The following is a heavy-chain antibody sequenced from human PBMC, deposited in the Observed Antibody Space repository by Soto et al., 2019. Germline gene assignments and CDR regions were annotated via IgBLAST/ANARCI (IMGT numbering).Heavy chain of an antibody. CDR3: TTAPGGNSYY. V-gene: IGHV3-15*05. D-gene: IGHD2-21*02. CDR2: IKTEAGGGTT. Sequence: EVQLVESGGGLVKPGGSLRLSCVASGFIFNNAWMTWVRQAPGKGLEWVGRIKTEAGGGTTDYAAPVKGRFTISRDDSKTTLYLQMNSLKIEDTAVYYCTTAPGGNSYYGGQGTLVTVSS. J-gene: IGHJ4*02. CDR1: GFIFNNAW.